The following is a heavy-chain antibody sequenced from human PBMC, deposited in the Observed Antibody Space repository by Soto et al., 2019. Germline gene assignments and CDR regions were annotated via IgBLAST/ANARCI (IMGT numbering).Heavy chain of an antibody. V-gene: IGHV4-39*01. CDR1: GGSIISISYY. J-gene: IGHJ6*02. CDR3: LLAAIPTSTYYYYGMDV. D-gene: IGHD2-21*02. CDR2: IYYSGST. Sequence: QLQLQESGPGLVKPSDTLSLTCTVSGGSIISISYYWVWIRQPPGKGLEWIGSIYYSGSTYYNPSLKSRVTISVDTSTNQFSLKLISVTAAATAVYYCLLAAIPTSTYYYYGMDVWGQGTTVTVSS.